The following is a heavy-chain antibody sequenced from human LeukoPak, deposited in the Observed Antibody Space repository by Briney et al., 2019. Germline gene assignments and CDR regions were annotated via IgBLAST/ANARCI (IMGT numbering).Heavy chain of an antibody. V-gene: IGHV4-59*08. J-gene: IGHJ6*02. CDR2: IYYSGST. CDR1: GGSISSNF. D-gene: IGHD3-10*01. CDR3: ARRNYYGSGNHMDV. Sequence: SEALSLTCSVSGGSISSNFWSWIRQPPGKGLEWIGYIYYSGSTNYNPSLKSRVTISVDTSKNQFSLRLTSVTAADTAVYYCARRNYYGSGNHMDVWGQGTTVTVSS.